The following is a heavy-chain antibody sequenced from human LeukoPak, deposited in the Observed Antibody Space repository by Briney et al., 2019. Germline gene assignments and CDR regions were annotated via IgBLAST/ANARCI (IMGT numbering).Heavy chain of an antibody. J-gene: IGHJ4*02. D-gene: IGHD3-22*01. CDR1: GYTFTSYG. CDR2: ISAYNGNT. V-gene: IGHV1-18*01. Sequence: GASVKVSCKASGYTFTSYGISWVRQAPGQGLEWMGWISAYNGNTNYAQKLQGRVTMTTDTSTSTAYMELRSLRSDDTAVYYCARFTYYYDSSGYYYFDYWGQGTLVTVSS. CDR3: ARFTYYYDSSGYYYFDY.